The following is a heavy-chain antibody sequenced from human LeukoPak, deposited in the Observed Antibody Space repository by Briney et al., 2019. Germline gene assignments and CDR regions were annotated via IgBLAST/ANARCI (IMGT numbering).Heavy chain of an antibody. CDR3: VRAEGSSGSSEYFQH. CDR1: GFTFSRYS. CDR2: ISGSSNDK. Sequence: PGGSLRLSCLASGFTFSRYSMKWVRQAPGKGLEWVSSISGSSNDKHYIDSVKGRFTISRDNAKNSLLLQMNSLRAEDTAVYYCVRAEGSSGSSEYFQHWGQGTLVTVSS. J-gene: IGHJ1*01. V-gene: IGHV3-21*01. D-gene: IGHD5-12*01.